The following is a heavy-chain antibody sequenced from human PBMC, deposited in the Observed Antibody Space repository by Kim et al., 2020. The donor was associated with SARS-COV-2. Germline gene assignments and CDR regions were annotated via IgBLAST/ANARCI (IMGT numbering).Heavy chain of an antibody. CDR1: GFTFSSYS. CDR3: ARDAGITIFGVALEVYYGMDV. D-gene: IGHD3-3*01. J-gene: IGHJ6*02. Sequence: GGSLRLSCAASGFTFSSYSMNWVRQAPGKGLEWVSSISSSSSYIYYADSVKGRFTISRDNAKNSLYLQMNSLRAEDTAVYYCARDAGITIFGVALEVYYGMDVWGQGTTVTVSS. CDR2: ISSSSSYI. V-gene: IGHV3-21*01.